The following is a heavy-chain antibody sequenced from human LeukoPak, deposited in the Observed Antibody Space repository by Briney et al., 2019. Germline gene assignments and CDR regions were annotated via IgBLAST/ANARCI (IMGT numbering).Heavy chain of an antibody. J-gene: IGHJ5*02. CDR3: ARTPIEYSSSQQLLLLYWFDP. Sequence: ASVKVSCKASGGTFSSYAISWVRQAPGQGLEWMGGIIPIFGTANYAQKFQERVTITRDMSTSTAYMELSRLRSDDTAVYYCARTPIEYSSSQQLLLLYWFDPWGQGTLVTVSS. D-gene: IGHD6-6*01. V-gene: IGHV1-69*05. CDR1: GGTFSSYA. CDR2: IIPIFGTA.